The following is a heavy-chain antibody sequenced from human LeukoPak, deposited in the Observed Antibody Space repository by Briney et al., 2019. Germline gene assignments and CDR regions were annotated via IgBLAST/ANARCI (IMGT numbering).Heavy chain of an antibody. CDR2: LCWSDDK. CDR1: GFSLSTSGVG. Sequence: SGPTPVNPTQTLTLTCTFSGFSLSTSGVGVSWIRQPPGKALEWLALLCWSDDKRYSPSLKSRLTITKDTSKNQVVLTMTNMDPVDTATYYCAHVSYSGSYYGFDYWGQGALVTVSS. J-gene: IGHJ4*02. D-gene: IGHD1-26*01. CDR3: AHVSYSGSYYGFDY. V-gene: IGHV2-5*01.